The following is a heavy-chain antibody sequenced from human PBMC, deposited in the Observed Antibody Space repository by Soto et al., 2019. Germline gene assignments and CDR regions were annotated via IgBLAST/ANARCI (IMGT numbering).Heavy chain of an antibody. Sequence: SVKVSCKASGGTSSNYVISWVRQAPGQGLEWMGGIIPMFGTPIYAQKFQGRVSITADASTSTAYLELSSLRSEDTAVYYCARALKDIVLGPAVRPYYGMDVWGQGTTVTVSS. CDR3: ARALKDIVLGPAVRPYYGMDV. D-gene: IGHD2-2*01. J-gene: IGHJ6*02. V-gene: IGHV1-69*13. CDR2: IIPMFGTP. CDR1: GGTSSNYV.